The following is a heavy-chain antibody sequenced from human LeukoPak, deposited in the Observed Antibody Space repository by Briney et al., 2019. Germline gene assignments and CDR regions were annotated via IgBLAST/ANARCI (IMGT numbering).Heavy chain of an antibody. J-gene: IGHJ4*02. CDR3: ARGATVLTRGYFDY. D-gene: IGHD4-17*01. V-gene: IGHV1-46*01. Sequence: ASVKVSCKAFGYTFTSNYMHWVRQAPGQGPEWMGVISPSGGSTTYAQKFQGRVTLTRDMSTSTDYLELSSLRSEDTAVYYCARGATVLTRGYFDYWGQGTLVTVSS. CDR1: GYTFTSNY. CDR2: ISPSGGST.